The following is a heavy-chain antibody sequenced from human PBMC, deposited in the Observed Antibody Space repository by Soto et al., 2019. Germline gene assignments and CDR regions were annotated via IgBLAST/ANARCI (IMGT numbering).Heavy chain of an antibody. J-gene: IGHJ6*02. V-gene: IGHV2-5*02. D-gene: IGHD1-26*01. CDR3: AHRRLIVPYYYGMDV. CDR1: GFSLSTGGVG. CDR2: IYWDDDK. Sequence: QITLKESGPTLVKPTQTLTLTCTFSGFSLSTGGVGVGWIRQPPGKALEWLALIYWDDDKRYSPSLKSRLTIXXDXSXXQVVLTTTNMDPVDTATYYCAHRRLIVPYYYGMDVWGQGTTVTVSS.